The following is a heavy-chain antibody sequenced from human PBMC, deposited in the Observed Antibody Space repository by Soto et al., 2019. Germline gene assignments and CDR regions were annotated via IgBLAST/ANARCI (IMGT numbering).Heavy chain of an antibody. CDR1: GYTFTSYG. Sequence: QVQLVQSGAEVKKPGASVKVSCKASGYTFTSYGISWVRQAPGQGLEWMGWISAYNGNTNYAQKLQGRVTMTTDTSTSTAYMELRSLRSDDTAVYYCARDPRVRQQLAKGWFDPWGQGTLVTVSS. V-gene: IGHV1-18*01. CDR3: ARDPRVRQQLAKGWFDP. CDR2: ISAYNGNT. D-gene: IGHD6-13*01. J-gene: IGHJ5*02.